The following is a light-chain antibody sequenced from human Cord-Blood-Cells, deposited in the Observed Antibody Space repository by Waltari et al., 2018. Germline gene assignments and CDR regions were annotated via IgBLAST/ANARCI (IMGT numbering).Light chain of an antibody. Sequence: ELVLTQSPGTLSLSPGERATLSCRASQSVSSSYLAWYQPKPGQAHRLLIYGATSRATVIPGRFSGRGSGTDFTLTISRLEPEDFAVDYCQQYGSAPFTVGGGTKVEIK. V-gene: IGKV3-20*01. CDR2: GAT. J-gene: IGKJ4*01. CDR1: QSVSSSY. CDR3: QQYGSAPFT.